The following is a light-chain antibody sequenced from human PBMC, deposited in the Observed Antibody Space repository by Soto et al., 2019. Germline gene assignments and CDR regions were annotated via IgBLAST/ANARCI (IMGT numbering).Light chain of an antibody. Sequence: QPVLTQSSSASASLGSSVKLTCTLSSGHSSYIIAWHQQQPGKAPRYLMKLEGSGSYNKGSGVPDRFSGSSSGADRYLTISNLQSEDEADYYCETRDSKPLDVFGTGTKVTVL. CDR3: ETRDSKPLDV. V-gene: IGLV4-60*03. CDR2: LEGSGSY. J-gene: IGLJ1*01. CDR1: SGHSSYI.